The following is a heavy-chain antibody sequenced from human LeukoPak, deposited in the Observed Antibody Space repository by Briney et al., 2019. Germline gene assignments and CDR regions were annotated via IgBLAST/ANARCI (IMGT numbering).Heavy chain of an antibody. J-gene: IGHJ6*02. CDR1: GGALSSGGYY. CDR2: IYHSGTP. D-gene: IGHD3-16*01. V-gene: IGHV4-30-2*01. CDR3: AREQFHARLGEYGHGMDV. Sequence: SETLSLTCTVSGGALSSGGYYWTWIRQPPGKGLEWIGNIYHSGTPYYNPSLKSRVTISVDTSKNQFSLKLSSVTAADTAVYYCAREQFHARLGEYGHGMDVWGQGTTVTVSS.